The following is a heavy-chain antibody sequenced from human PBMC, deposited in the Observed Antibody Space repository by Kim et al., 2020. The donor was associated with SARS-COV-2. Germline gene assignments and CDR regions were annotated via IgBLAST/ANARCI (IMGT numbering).Heavy chain of an antibody. Sequence: GGSLRLSCAASGNTFSGSAIHWVRQASGKGLQWVGRITGKPNNYATAYAASVKGRFTISRDDSKSTAYLQMNSLKTEDTAVYYCTRRLSGNSGGMDVCGQGTTVTVSS. J-gene: IGHJ6*02. D-gene: IGHD3-10*01. CDR2: ITGKPNNYAT. CDR3: TRRLSGNSGGMDV. CDR1: GNTFSGSA. V-gene: IGHV3-73*01.